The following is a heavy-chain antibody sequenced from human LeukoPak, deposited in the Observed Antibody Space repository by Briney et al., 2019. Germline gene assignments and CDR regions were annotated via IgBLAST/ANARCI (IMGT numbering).Heavy chain of an antibody. CDR3: ARDRSTTGSYSDY. CDR2: ISYDGSNK. Sequence: GGSLRLSCAASGFTFSSYAMHWVRQAPGKGLEWVALISYDGSNKYYADSVKGRFTIPRDNSENTLYLQMNNLTPEDTAVFYCARDRSTTGSYSDYWGQGTLVSVSS. D-gene: IGHD1-26*01. CDR1: GFTFSSYA. J-gene: IGHJ4*02. V-gene: IGHV3-30-3*01.